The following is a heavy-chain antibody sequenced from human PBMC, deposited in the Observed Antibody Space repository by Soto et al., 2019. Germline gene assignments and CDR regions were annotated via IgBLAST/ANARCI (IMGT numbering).Heavy chain of an antibody. CDR1: GFTFSSYG. CDR2: TSYDGNNE. J-gene: IGHJ4*02. CDR3: AKDWAVRWLGIYFLDY. D-gene: IGHD5-18*01. Sequence: QVQLVESGGGVVQPGRSLRLSCAASGFTFSSYGMHWVRQAPGKGLEWVALTSYDGNNEYYADSVKGRFTVSRDNSKNTVHLQMNSLRAEDTAVYYCAKDWAVRWLGIYFLDYWGQGTLVTVSS. V-gene: IGHV3-30*18.